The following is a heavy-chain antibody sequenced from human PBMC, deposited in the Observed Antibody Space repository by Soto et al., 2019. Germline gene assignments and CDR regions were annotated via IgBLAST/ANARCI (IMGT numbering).Heavy chain of an antibody. D-gene: IGHD3-22*01. CDR2: IIPIFGTA. V-gene: IGHV1-69*12. CDR1: GGTFSSYA. CDR3: ARGSYDSSGYYADY. Sequence: QVQLVQSGAEVKKPGSSVKVSCKASGGTFSSYAISWVRQAPGQGLEWMGGIIPIFGTANYAQKFQGSVTITADEHTSTAYMELSSLRSEDTAVYYCARGSYDSSGYYADYWGQGTLVTVSS. J-gene: IGHJ4*02.